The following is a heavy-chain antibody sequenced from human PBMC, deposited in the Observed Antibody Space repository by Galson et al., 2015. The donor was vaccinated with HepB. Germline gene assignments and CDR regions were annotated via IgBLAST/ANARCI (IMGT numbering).Heavy chain of an antibody. D-gene: IGHD2-21*02. CDR2: INSDGSST. CDR3: ARDGLGQVVTFDY. Sequence: SLRLSCAASGFTFSSYWMHWVRQAPGKGLVWVSRINSDGSSTSYADSVKGRFTISRDNAKNTLYLQMNSLRAEDTAVYYCARDGLGQVVTFDYWGQGTLVTVSS. CDR1: GFTFSSYW. V-gene: IGHV3-74*01. J-gene: IGHJ4*02.